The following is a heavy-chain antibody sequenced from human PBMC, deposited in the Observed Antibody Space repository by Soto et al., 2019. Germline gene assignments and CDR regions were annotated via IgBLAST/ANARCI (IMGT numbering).Heavy chain of an antibody. CDR2: IFANGHT. CDR1: GGSISEKY. V-gene: IGHV4-4*07. CDR3: VASLAASGLNWLDP. Sequence: SETLSLTCIVSGGSISEKYWNWVRQPPGKGLEWIGLIFANGHTDYNPSLKSRVTMSVDASKNQFSLRLPSMTAADTAVYYCVASLAASGLNWLDPWGRGTLVTVSS. J-gene: IGHJ5*02. D-gene: IGHD6-13*01.